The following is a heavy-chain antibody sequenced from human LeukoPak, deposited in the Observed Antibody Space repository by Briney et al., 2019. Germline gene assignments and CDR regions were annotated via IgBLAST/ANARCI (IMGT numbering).Heavy chain of an antibody. V-gene: IGHV1-3*01. D-gene: IGHD5-12*01. J-gene: IGHJ6*03. Sequence: AAVKVSCKASGYTFSDYAIHWVRQAPGQRLEWMGWINAAGDTTYYSQEFQGRATITRDTFASTAYMEVTSLKSDDTAVYYCAREGGDISGYYYMDVWGKGTTVTVSS. CDR1: GYTFSDYA. CDR2: INAAGDTT. CDR3: AREGGDISGYYYMDV.